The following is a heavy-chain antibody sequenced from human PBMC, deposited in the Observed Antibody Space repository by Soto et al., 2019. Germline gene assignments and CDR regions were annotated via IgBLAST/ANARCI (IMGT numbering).Heavy chain of an antibody. Sequence: ESGGGLVQPGGSLRLSCAASGFTFSSYEMNWVRQAPGKGLEWVSYISSSGSPIYYADSVKGRFTISRDNAKNSLYLQMNSLGAEDTAVYYCARGQYSSGGGYFDYWGQETLVTVSS. J-gene: IGHJ4*02. CDR3: ARGQYSSGGGYFDY. V-gene: IGHV3-48*03. CDR2: ISSSGSPI. D-gene: IGHD6-19*01. CDR1: GFTFSSYE.